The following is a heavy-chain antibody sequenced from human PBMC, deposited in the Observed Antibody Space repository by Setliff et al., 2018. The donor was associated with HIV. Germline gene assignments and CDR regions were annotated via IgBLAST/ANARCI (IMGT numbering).Heavy chain of an antibody. J-gene: IGHJ6*02. CDR3: ARDYLYYNLYNGSPVYGMDV. CDR2: ISIGSGGAI. CDR1: GFIFSSYN. D-gene: IGHD3-3*01. V-gene: IGHV3-21*01. Sequence: GGSLRLSCAASGFIFSSYNMNWVRQAPGRGLEWVSSISIGSGGAIDYADSVQGRFTNSRDNSKNSLYLQMNSLRVEDTAVYYCARDYLYYNLYNGSPVYGMDVWGQGTTVTVSS.